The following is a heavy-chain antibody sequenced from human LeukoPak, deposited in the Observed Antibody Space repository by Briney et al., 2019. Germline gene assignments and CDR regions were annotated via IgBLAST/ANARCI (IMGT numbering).Heavy chain of an antibody. CDR1: GASISTYY. CDR3: ARFYDRSGPHFDY. J-gene: IGHJ4*02. Sequence: NPSETLSLTCTVSGASISTYYWSWIRQPPGKGLEWIGDIHYSGSTNYNPSLKSRVTISVDTSKNQFSLKLSSVTAADTAVYCCARFYDRSGPHFDYWGQGTLVTVSS. CDR2: IHYSGST. D-gene: IGHD3-22*01. V-gene: IGHV4-59*01.